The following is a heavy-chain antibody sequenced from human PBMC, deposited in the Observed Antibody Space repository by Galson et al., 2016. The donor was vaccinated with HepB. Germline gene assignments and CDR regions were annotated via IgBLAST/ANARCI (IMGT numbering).Heavy chain of an antibody. D-gene: IGHD6-25*01. V-gene: IGHV2-5*02. J-gene: IGHJ3*01. CDR2: IYWDDDK. CDR3: AHYRSGWFSVGPDAFDV. Sequence: PALVKPTQTLTLTCDVSGFSISTSGMAVAWIRQPPGEALEWFALIYWDDDKRYRPSLKNRITMTREPSKNQVVLTMTDMDPTDTATYYCAHYRSGWFSVGPDAFDVWGRGTRVTVSS. CDR1: GFSISTSGMA.